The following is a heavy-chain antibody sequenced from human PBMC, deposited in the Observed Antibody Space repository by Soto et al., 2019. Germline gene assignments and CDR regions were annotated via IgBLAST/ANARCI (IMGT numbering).Heavy chain of an antibody. Sequence: QITLKESGPTLVNPTQTLTLTCTFSGFSLTTSGVGVGWIRQPPGKALEWLALISWDDATRYSLSLRSRLTSAKVTSKNQVVLTPTNVDSVDTDTYCCAHTIPARFDYWGQGTLVTVSS. CDR2: ISWDDAT. CDR3: AHTIPARFDY. J-gene: IGHJ4*02. D-gene: IGHD2-2*01. CDR1: GFSLTTSGVG. V-gene: IGHV2-5*02.